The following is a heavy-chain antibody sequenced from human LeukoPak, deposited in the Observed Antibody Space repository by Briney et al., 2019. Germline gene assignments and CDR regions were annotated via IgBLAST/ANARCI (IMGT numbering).Heavy chain of an antibody. CDR3: ARGYDSSGYYHRQAVDS. CDR2: ISSSSSYI. J-gene: IGHJ4*02. CDR1: GFTFSSYS. V-gene: IGHV3-21*01. D-gene: IGHD3-22*01. Sequence: GGSLRLSCAASGFTFSSYSMNWVRQAPGKGLEWVSSISSSSSYIYYADSVKGRFTISRDNAKNSLYLQMNSLRAEDTAVYYCARGYDSSGYYHRQAVDSWGQGTLVTVSS.